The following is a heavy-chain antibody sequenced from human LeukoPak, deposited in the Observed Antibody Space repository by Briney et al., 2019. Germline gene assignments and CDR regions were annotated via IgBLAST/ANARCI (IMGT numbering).Heavy chain of an antibody. D-gene: IGHD6-19*01. V-gene: IGHV3-23*01. Sequence: GGSLRLSCAASGFTFSNYAMTWVRQAPGKGLEWVSVISGSGSNTDYADSVKGRFTISRDNSKNTLSLQMNSLRAEDTAVYYCAMNAGQWLVPFDHWGQGTLVTVSS. CDR2: ISGSGSNT. J-gene: IGHJ4*02. CDR3: AMNAGQWLVPFDH. CDR1: GFTFSNYA.